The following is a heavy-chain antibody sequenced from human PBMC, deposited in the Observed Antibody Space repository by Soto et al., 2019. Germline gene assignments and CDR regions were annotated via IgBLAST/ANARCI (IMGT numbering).Heavy chain of an antibody. Sequence: QVQLQESGPGLVKPSQTLSLTCTVSGGSISSGGYYWSWIRQHPGKGLEWIGYIYYSGSTYYNPSLQSRVTISVDTSNNQFPLKLSSVTAADTAVYYCARRGYSCYDLGAHFDYWGQGTLVTVSS. CDR3: ARRGYSCYDLGAHFDY. CDR1: GGSISSGGYY. V-gene: IGHV4-31*03. CDR2: IYYSGST. D-gene: IGHD5-12*01. J-gene: IGHJ4*02.